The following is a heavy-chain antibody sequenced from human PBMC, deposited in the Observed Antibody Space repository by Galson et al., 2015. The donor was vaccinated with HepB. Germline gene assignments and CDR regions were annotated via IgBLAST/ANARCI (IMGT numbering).Heavy chain of an antibody. Sequence: SLRLSCAASGFTFSSYAMSWVRQAPGKGLEWISYISGSSNTIYYADSVKGRFTISRDNAKNTLYLQLNSLRDDDTAVYYCARAPAGRGYNFYYFDYWGQGTLVTVSS. CDR2: ISGSSNTI. CDR3: ARAPAGRGYNFYYFDY. J-gene: IGHJ4*02. V-gene: IGHV3-48*02. D-gene: IGHD5-18*01. CDR1: GFTFSSYA.